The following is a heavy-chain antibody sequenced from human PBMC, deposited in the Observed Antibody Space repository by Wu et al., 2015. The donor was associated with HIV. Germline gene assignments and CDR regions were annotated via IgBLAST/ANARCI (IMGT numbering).Heavy chain of an antibody. D-gene: IGHD2-2*01. CDR1: GYTFTGYY. Sequence: QVQLVQSGAEVKKPGASVKVSCKASGYTFTGYYMHWVRQAPGQGLEWMGWINPNSGGTNYAQKFQGRVTMTRDTSISTAYMELSRLRSDDTAVYYCARLGYCSSTSCSYYYYYGMDVWGQGTTVTVSS. V-gene: IGHV1-2*02. CDR2: INPNSGGT. CDR3: ARLGYCSSTSCSYYYYYGMDV. J-gene: IGHJ6*02.